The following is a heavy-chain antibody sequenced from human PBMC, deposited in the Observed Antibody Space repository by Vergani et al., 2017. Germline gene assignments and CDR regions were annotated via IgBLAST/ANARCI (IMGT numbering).Heavy chain of an antibody. CDR2: ISAYNGNT. CDR3: ARTNYDFLAVVRQIDY. D-gene: IGHD3-3*01. CDR1: GYTFTSYG. Sequence: QVQLVQSGAEVTKPGASVKVSCKASGYTFTSYGISWVRQAPGQGLEWMGWISAYNGNTNYAQKLQGRVTMTTDTSTSTAYMELRSLRSDDTAVYYCARTNYDFLAVVRQIDYWGQGTLVTVSS. V-gene: IGHV1-18*01. J-gene: IGHJ4*02.